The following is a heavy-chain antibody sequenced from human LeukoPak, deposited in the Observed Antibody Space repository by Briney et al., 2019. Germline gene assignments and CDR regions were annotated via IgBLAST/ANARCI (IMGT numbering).Heavy chain of an antibody. CDR3: ARDAGYCSSTSCPRAVSHYYYYMDV. CDR2: IIPIFGTA. Sequence: GASVKVSCKASGGTFSSYAISWVRQAPGQGLEWMGGIIPIFGTANYAQKFQGRVTITTDESTSTAYMELSSLRSEDTAVYYCARDAGYCSSTSCPRAVSHYYYYMDVCGKGTTVTVSS. D-gene: IGHD2-2*01. V-gene: IGHV1-69*05. J-gene: IGHJ6*03. CDR1: GGTFSSYA.